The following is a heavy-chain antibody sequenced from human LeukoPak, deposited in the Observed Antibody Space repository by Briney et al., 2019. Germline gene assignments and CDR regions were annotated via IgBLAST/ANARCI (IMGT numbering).Heavy chain of an antibody. J-gene: IGHJ3*02. V-gene: IGHV1-24*01. Sequence: GASVKVSCKVSGYTLTELSMHWVRQAPGKGLEWMGGFDPEDGETIYAQKFQGRVTMTEDTSTDTAYMELSSLRSEDTAVYYCATPRISGSYKGDFAFDIWGQGTMVTVSS. CDR2: FDPEDGET. CDR3: ATPRISGSYKGDFAFDI. D-gene: IGHD1-26*01. CDR1: GYTLTELS.